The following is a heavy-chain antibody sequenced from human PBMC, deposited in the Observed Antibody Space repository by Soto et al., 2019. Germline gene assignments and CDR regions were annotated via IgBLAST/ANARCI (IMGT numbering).Heavy chain of an antibody. CDR2: ISSSSSYI. Sequence: EVQLVESGGGLVKPGGSLRLSCAASGFTFSSYSMNWVRQAPGKGLEWVSSISSSSSYIYYADSVKGRFTISRDNAKNSLYLQMNSLRAEDTAVYYFARDPGYGVPAAMSISPSPFDYWGQGTLVTVSS. D-gene: IGHD2-2*01. V-gene: IGHV3-21*01. CDR1: GFTFSSYS. CDR3: ARDPGYGVPAAMSISPSPFDY. J-gene: IGHJ4*02.